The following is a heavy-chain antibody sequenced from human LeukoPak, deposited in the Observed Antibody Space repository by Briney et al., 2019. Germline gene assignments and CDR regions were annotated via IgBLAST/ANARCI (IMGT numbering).Heavy chain of an antibody. Sequence: GGSLRLSCTASGFTFGDYAMSWVRQAPGKGLEWVAFIRSKAYGGTTEYAASVKGRFTISRDDSKSIAYLQMNSLKTEDTAVYYCTRDHCSSTSCYAPFDYWGQGTLVTVSS. J-gene: IGHJ4*02. CDR2: IRSKAYGGTT. CDR1: GFTFGDYA. V-gene: IGHV3-49*04. CDR3: TRDHCSSTSCYAPFDY. D-gene: IGHD2-2*01.